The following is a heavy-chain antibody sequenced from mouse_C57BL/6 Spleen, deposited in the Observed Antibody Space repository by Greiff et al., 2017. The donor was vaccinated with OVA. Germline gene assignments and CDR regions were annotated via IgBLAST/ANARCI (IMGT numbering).Heavy chain of an antibody. D-gene: IGHD2-1*01. CDR3: FYYGNYVGWYFDV. J-gene: IGHJ1*03. CDR1: GYTFTDYN. CDR2: INPNNGGT. V-gene: IGHV1-22*01. Sequence: EVQLQQSGPELVKPGASVKMSCKASGYTFTDYNMHWVKQSHGKSLEWIGYINPNNGGTSYNQKFKGKATLTVNKSSSTAYMELRSLTSEDSAVYYCFYYGNYVGWYFDVWGTGTTVTVSS.